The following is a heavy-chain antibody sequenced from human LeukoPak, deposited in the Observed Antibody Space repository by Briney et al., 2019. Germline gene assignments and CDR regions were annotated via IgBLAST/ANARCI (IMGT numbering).Heavy chain of an antibody. D-gene: IGHD6-19*01. CDR2: IYSTGST. CDR3: ARHEGLARPFDY. J-gene: IGHJ4*02. Sequence: PSETLSLTCAVYGGSFSGYYWSWIRQPPGKGLEWIGYIYSTGSTDYNPSLKSRVTISVETSKNQFSLRLSSVTAADTAVYFCARHEGLARPFDYWGQGTLVPVSS. CDR1: GGSFSGYY. V-gene: IGHV4-59*08.